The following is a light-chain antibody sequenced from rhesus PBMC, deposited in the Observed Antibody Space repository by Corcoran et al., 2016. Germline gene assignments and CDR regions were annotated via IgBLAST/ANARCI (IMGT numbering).Light chain of an antibody. Sequence: DVQMTQSPSSLSASVGDRVTITCRACQDSGNWLAWYQQKPGQAPRLLIYKAYTLQSGVPSRFSGSGSGTEFTLTIINLQPEDFATYYCQQHHTAPRTFGQGTKVEIK. CDR3: QQHHTAPRT. V-gene: IGKV1-21*01. CDR2: KAY. CDR1: QDSGNW. J-gene: IGKJ1*01.